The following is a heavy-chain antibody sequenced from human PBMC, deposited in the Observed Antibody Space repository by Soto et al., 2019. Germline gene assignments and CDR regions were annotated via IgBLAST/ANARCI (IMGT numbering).Heavy chain of an antibody. CDR2: MSSSGTFI. D-gene: IGHD6-19*01. CDR3: ARSVAVADSLYQLDV. J-gene: IGHJ6*02. Sequence: EVQLVESGGGLVKPGGSLRLCCATSGFSFSTYALPWVRQAPGRGLEWVSFMSSSGTFIFYADSVKGRFTISRDYAKDSLYLQMNSLRAEDTAVYYCARSVAVADSLYQLDVWGQGTAVTVSS. CDR1: GFSFSTYA. V-gene: IGHV3-21*01.